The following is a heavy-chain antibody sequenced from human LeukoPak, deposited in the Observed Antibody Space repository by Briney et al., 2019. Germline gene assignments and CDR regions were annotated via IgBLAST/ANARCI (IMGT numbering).Heavy chain of an antibody. Sequence: ASVKVSCKASGYTFTGYYMHWVRQAPGQGLEWMGWINPNSGGTNYAQKFQGRVTMTRDTPISTAYMELRRLRSDDTAVYYCARERRRVDIVVVSVDRYNWFDPWGQGTLVTVSS. CDR1: GYTFTGYY. CDR2: INPNSGGT. D-gene: IGHD2-2*03. J-gene: IGHJ5*02. V-gene: IGHV1-2*02. CDR3: ARERRRVDIVVVSVDRYNWFDP.